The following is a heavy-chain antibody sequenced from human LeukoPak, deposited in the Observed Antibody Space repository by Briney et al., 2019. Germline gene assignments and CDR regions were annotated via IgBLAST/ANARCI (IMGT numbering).Heavy chain of an antibody. V-gene: IGHV4-39*01. D-gene: IGHD6-13*01. J-gene: IGHJ4*02. Sequence: PSETLSLTCTVSGASISSGRNYWGWIRQPPGKGLEWIASMYYSGRTDYNPSLKSRVSVSVDTSKNQFSLKLSSVTAADTAVYYCARSWYFDYWGQGTLVTVSS. CDR3: ARSWYFDY. CDR2: MYYSGRT. CDR1: GASISSGRNY.